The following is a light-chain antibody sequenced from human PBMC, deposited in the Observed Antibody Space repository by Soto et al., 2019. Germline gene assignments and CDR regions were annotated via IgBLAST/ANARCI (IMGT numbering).Light chain of an antibody. Sequence: SYELTQPPSVSVAPGQTASISCGGDYIGTKRVHWYQQKPGQAPVLVVLDDSDRPSGIPERFSGSNSGNTATLTISRVEAGDEADFYSQAGKVFGGGTKLTVL. CDR1: YIGTKR. CDR2: DDS. J-gene: IGLJ3*02. V-gene: IGLV3-21*02. CDR3: QAGKV.